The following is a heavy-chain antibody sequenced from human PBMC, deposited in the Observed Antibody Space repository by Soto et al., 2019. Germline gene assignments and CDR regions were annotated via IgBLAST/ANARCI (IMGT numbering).Heavy chain of an antibody. Sequence: GGSLRHSCAASGFPFSSYGMHWVRQAPDKGLERVAVISYDGSNKYYADSVKGRFTISRDNSKTTLYLQMNSLRAEDTAVYYCAKDREMATLYSFYYWFQGNLVTVSS. J-gene: IGHJ4*02. D-gene: IGHD5-12*01. CDR3: AKDREMATLYSFYY. CDR2: ISYDGSNK. V-gene: IGHV3-30*18. CDR1: GFPFSSYG.